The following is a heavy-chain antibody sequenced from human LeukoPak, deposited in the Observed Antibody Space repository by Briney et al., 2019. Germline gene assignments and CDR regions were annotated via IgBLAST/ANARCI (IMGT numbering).Heavy chain of an antibody. D-gene: IGHD3-10*01. J-gene: IGHJ3*02. CDR2: IYTSGST. V-gene: IGHV4-4*07. Sequence: SETLSLTCTVSGGSISSYYWSWIRQPAGEGLEWIGRIYTSGSTNYNPSLKSRVTMSVDTSKNQFSLKLSSVTAADTAVYYCARDRADPLPDDDAFDIWGQGTMVTVSS. CDR3: ARDRADPLPDDDAFDI. CDR1: GGSISSYY.